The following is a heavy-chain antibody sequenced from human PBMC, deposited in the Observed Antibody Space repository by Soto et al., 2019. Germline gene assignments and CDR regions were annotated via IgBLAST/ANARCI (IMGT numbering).Heavy chain of an antibody. CDR2: TYYRSKWYN. V-gene: IGHV6-1*01. D-gene: IGHD3-3*01. Sequence: SQTLSLTCAISGDSVSSNSAAWNWIRQSPSRGLEWLGRTYYRSKWYNDYAVSVKSRITINPDTSKNQFSLQLNSVTPEDTAVYYCARDSNTYYDFWSGWDDYYYYMDVWGKGTTVTVSS. J-gene: IGHJ6*03. CDR3: ARDSNTYYDFWSGWDDYYYYMDV. CDR1: GDSVSSNSAA.